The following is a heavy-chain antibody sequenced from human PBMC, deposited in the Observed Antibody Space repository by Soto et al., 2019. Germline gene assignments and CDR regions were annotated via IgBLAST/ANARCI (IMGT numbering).Heavy chain of an antibody. CDR1: SGSISSSSYY. CDR2: IYYSGST. CDR3: ARRWGFWSGYSPHYYYYGMVV. J-gene: IGHJ6*02. Sequence: WETLSLTCTVSSGSISSSSYYWGWIRQPPGKGLEWIGSIYYSGSTYYNPSLKSRVTISVDTSKNQFSLKFSSVTAADTAVYYCARRWGFWSGYSPHYYYYGMVVWGQGTTVTVSS. V-gene: IGHV4-39*01. D-gene: IGHD3-3*01.